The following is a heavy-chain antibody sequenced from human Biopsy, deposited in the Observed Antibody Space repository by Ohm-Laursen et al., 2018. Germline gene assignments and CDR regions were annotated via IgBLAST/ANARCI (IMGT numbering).Heavy chain of an antibody. J-gene: IGHJ1*01. D-gene: IGHD3-9*01. Sequence: SSVKVSCNAPGGTFSNYGVNWVRQAPGQGLEWLGGNIPILGTGNYAHQFQDRATVVADTSTSTATMELRSLRSDDTAVYYCATKLTGYFHHWGQGTLVIVSS. V-gene: IGHV1-69*06. CDR1: GGTFSNYG. CDR2: NIPILGTG. CDR3: ATKLTGYFHH.